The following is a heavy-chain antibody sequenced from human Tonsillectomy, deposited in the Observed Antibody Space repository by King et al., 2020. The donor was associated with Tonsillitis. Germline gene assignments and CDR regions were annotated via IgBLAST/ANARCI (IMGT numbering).Heavy chain of an antibody. D-gene: IGHD3-10*01. J-gene: IGHJ4*02. Sequence: VQLVESGAEVKKPGESLKISCQGSGYIFTSYWIGWVRQMPGKGLEWMGIIHPGDSDIRYSPSFQVQVAISADRSFGTAYLQWSSLKASDTAIYYCARQGDHYFGSGSFTDWGQGTLVTVSS. CDR3: ARQGDHYFGSGSFTD. CDR2: IHPGDSDI. V-gene: IGHV5-51*01. CDR1: GYIFTSYW.